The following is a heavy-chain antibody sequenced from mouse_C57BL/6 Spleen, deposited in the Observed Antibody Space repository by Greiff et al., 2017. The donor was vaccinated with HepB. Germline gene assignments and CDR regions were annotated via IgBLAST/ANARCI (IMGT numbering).Heavy chain of an antibody. Sequence: VQLQQSGPGLVQPSQSLSITYTVSGFSLTSYGVHWVRQSPGKGLEWLGVIWSGGSTDYNAAFISRLSISKDNSKSQVFFKMNSLQADDTAIYYCATSYDGYYGGSMDYWGQGTSVTVSS. CDR3: ATSYDGYYGGSMDY. J-gene: IGHJ4*01. CDR1: GFSLTSYG. CDR2: IWSGGST. D-gene: IGHD2-3*01. V-gene: IGHV2-2*01.